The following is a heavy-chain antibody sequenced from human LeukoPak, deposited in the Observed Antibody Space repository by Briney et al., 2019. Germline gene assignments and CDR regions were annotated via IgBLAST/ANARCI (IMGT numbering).Heavy chain of an antibody. CDR1: GFTFSIYN. D-gene: IGHD6-13*01. CDR2: ISSGRSTI. J-gene: IGHJ4*02. Sequence: HPGGSLRLSCAASGFTFSIYNMNWVRQAPGKGLEWVSYISSGRSTIYYADSVKGRFTISRDNAKNSLYLQMNSLRAEDTAVYYCAKEGRSSWYFHEVDYWGQGTLVTVSS. CDR3: AKEGRSSWYFHEVDY. V-gene: IGHV3-48*01.